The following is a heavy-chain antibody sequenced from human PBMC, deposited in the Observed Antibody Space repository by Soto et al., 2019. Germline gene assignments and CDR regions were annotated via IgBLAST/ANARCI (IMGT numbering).Heavy chain of an antibody. CDR3: ARFNYYDSIRAFDI. V-gene: IGHV3-30-3*01. Sequence: HPGESLKISCAASGFTFSSYAMHWVRQAPGKGLEWVAVISYDGSNKYYADSVEGRFTISRDNSKNTLYLQMNSLRAEDTAVYYCARFNYYDSIRAFDIWGQGTMVTVSS. CDR2: ISYDGSNK. J-gene: IGHJ3*02. D-gene: IGHD3-22*01. CDR1: GFTFSSYA.